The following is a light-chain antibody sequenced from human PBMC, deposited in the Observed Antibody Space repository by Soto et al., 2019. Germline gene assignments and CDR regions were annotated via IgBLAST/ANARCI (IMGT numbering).Light chain of an antibody. V-gene: IGKV3-11*01. CDR3: QQRSNWTPIFT. CDR2: DAS. J-gene: IGKJ3*01. CDR1: QSVSSY. Sequence: EIVLTQSPATLSLSPGERATLSCRASQSVSSYLAWYQQKPGQAPRLLIYDASNRATGIPARFSGSGSGTDFTLTISSLEPEDFALYYCQQRSNWTPIFTFGPWTKVDMK.